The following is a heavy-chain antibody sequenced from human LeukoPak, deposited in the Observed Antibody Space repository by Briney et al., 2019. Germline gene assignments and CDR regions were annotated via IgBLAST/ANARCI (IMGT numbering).Heavy chain of an antibody. J-gene: IGHJ4*02. D-gene: IGHD6-13*01. V-gene: IGHV3-33*07. Sequence: QPGGSLRLSCAASGFTFSSYGMYWVRQAPGKGLEWVAVIYYDGSNKYYADSVKGRFTISRDNSKNTLYLQMNSLRAEDTAVYYCAREQQLATYYFDFWGQGTQVTVSS. CDR3: AREQQLATYYFDF. CDR1: GFTFSSYG. CDR2: IYYDGSNK.